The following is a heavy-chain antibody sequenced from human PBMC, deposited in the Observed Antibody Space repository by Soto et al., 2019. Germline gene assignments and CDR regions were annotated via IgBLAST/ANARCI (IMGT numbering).Heavy chain of an antibody. CDR1: GGSISSSSYY. CDR3: ARAYYDILTGYYSWIRAPQNWFDP. J-gene: IGHJ5*02. V-gene: IGHV4-39*01. D-gene: IGHD3-9*01. CDR2: IYYSGST. Sequence: SETLSLTCTVSGGSISSSSYYWGWIRQPPGKGLEWIGSIYYSGSTYYNPSLKSRVTISVDTSKNQFSLKLSSVTAADTAVYYCARAYYDILTGYYSWIRAPQNWFDPWGQGALVTVSS.